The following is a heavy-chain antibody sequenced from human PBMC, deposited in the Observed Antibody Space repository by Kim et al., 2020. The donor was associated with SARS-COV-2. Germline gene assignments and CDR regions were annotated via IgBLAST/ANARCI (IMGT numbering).Heavy chain of an antibody. CDR1: GFSFSSYS. Sequence: GGSLRLSCAASGFSFSSYSMNWVRQAPGKGLEWVSSISSSSSYIYYADSVKGRFTISRDNAKNSLYLQMNSLRAEDTAVYYCARDVYSSIRRYNYYHYYGMDVWGQGTTVTVSS. CDR3: ARDVYSSIRRYNYYHYYGMDV. J-gene: IGHJ6*02. D-gene: IGHD6-13*01. CDR2: ISSSSSYI. V-gene: IGHV3-21*01.